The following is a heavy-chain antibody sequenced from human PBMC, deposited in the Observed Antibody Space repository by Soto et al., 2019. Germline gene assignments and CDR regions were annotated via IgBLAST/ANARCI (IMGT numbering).Heavy chain of an antibody. Sequence: HPGGSLRLSCAASGFTFSSYAMSWVRQAPGKGLEWVSAISGSGGSTYYADSVKGRFTISRDNSKNTLYLQMNSLRAEDTAVYYSARYDSGWYPDHDYWGQGTLVTVSS. D-gene: IGHD6-19*01. CDR1: GFTFSSYA. J-gene: IGHJ4*02. V-gene: IGHV3-23*01. CDR2: ISGSGGST. CDR3: ARYDSGWYPDHDY.